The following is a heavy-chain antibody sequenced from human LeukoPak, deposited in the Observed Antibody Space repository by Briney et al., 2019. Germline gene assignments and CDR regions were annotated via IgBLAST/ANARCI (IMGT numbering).Heavy chain of an antibody. CDR1: GFTFSSYG. CDR3: AKAKLGYSSSWYYFDY. Sequence: GRSLRLSCAASGFTFSSYGLRWVRQAPGEGLEWVAVISYDGSNKYYADSVKGRFTISRDNSKNTLYLQMNSLRAEDTAVYYCAKAKLGYSSSWYYFDYWGQGTLVTVSS. CDR2: ISYDGSNK. D-gene: IGHD6-13*01. V-gene: IGHV3-30*18. J-gene: IGHJ4*02.